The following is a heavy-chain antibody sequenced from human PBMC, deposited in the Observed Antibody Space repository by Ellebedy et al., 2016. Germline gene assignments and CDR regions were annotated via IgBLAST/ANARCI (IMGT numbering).Heavy chain of an antibody. D-gene: IGHD4-23*01. CDR2: LSASGVST. V-gene: IGHV3-23*01. CDR1: GFTFSSYA. Sequence: GESLKISCAASGFTFSSYAMSWVRHAPGKGLEWVSGLSASGVSTYYADSVKGRFTISRDNSKNTLYLQMNSLRTEDTALYYCATDGDTVVSDLDFWGQGTLVTVSS. J-gene: IGHJ4*02. CDR3: ATDGDTVVSDLDF.